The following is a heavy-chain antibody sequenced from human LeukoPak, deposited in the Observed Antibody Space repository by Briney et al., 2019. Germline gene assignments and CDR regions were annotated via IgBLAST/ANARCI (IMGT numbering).Heavy chain of an antibody. D-gene: IGHD2-15*01. CDR3: ARGPRRGSRSCRRCGNNWFDP. CDR2: ISYSGSA. V-gene: IGHV4-61*01. CDR1: GGSVSSGLNK. Sequence: PSETLSLTCTVSGGSVSSGLNKWSWIRQPPGKGLEWIGDISYSGSANYNPSLKSRVTISVDTSKNQFSLKLSSVTAADTAVYYCARGPRRGSRSCRRCGNNWFDPWGQGTLVTVSS. J-gene: IGHJ5*02.